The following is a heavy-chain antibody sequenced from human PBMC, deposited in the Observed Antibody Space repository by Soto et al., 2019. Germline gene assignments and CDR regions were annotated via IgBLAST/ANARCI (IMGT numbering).Heavy chain of an antibody. CDR3: ARDWGSSGWPN. V-gene: IGHV4-31*03. CDR2: IYFTGST. D-gene: IGHD6-19*01. CDR1: GHSLSSGGYY. J-gene: IGHJ4*02. Sequence: SETLSLTCTVSGHSLSSGGYYWSWIRQHPGKGLEWVGYIYFTGSTLYNPSLKSRLAMSPDTSKNQFSLKLGSVTAADTAIYYCARDWGSSGWPNWGPGTLVTVS.